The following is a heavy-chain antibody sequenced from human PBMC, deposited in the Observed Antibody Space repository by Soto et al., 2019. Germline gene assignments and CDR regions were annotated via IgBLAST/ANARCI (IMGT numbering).Heavy chain of an antibody. CDR1: GGSFRSNA. CDR2: IIPIFAIA. V-gene: IGHV1-69*12. D-gene: IGHD2-21*02. CDR3: ARVGEYCGGACPQYFEH. J-gene: IGHJ1*01. Sequence: QVQLVQSGAEVKKPGSSMKVSCKASGGSFRSNALSWVRQAPGQGLEWMGGIIPIFAIANYAQRFQGRVTITADESTGTAYMELSSLRSEDTAVYYCARVGEYCGGACPQYFEHWGQGTLVTVSS.